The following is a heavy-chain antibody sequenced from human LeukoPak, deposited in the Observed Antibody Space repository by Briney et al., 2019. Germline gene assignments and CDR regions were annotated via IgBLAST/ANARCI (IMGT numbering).Heavy chain of an antibody. CDR3: ARPYRSGSDAFDI. D-gene: IGHD3-10*01. Sequence: PSETLSLTCAVYGGSFSGYYWSWIRQPPGKGLEWIGEINHSGSTYYNPSLKSRVTISVDTSKNQFSLKLSSVTAADTAVYYCARPYRSGSDAFDIWGQGTMVTVSS. V-gene: IGHV4-34*01. J-gene: IGHJ3*02. CDR2: INHSGST. CDR1: GGSFSGYY.